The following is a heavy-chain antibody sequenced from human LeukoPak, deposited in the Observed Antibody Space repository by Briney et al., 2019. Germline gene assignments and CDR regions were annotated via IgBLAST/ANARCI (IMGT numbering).Heavy chain of an antibody. CDR2: ISFDGSNK. V-gene: IGHV3-30-3*01. J-gene: IGHJ4*02. Sequence: PGGSLRLSCAASWFSFSNYSMHWVRQAPGKGLGWGAVISFDGSNKYYADSVKGRFTISRDNSKNTLYLQINSLRAEDTAVYSCARGRYFSPYYFDYWGQGTLVTVSS. CDR3: ARGRYFSPYYFDY. D-gene: IGHD2/OR15-2a*01. CDR1: WFSFSNYS.